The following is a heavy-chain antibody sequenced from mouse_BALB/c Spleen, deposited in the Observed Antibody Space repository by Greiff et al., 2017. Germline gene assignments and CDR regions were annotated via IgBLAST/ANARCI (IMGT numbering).Heavy chain of an antibody. CDR3: ASEDYGSYAMDY. J-gene: IGHJ4*01. V-gene: IGHV1-4*01. Sequence: VQLQQSGAELARPGASVKMSCKASGYTFTSYTMHWVKQRPGQGLEWIGYINPSSGYTNYNQKFKDKATLTADKSSSTAYMQLSSLTSEDSAVYYCASEDYGSYAMDYWGQGTSVTVSS. CDR1: GYTFTSYT. D-gene: IGHD2-4*01. CDR2: INPSSGYT.